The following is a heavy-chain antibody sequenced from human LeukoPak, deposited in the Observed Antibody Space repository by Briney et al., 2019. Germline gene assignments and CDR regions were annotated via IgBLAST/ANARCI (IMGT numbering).Heavy chain of an antibody. V-gene: IGHV4-38-2*02. D-gene: IGHD3-10*01. CDR2: IYYSGST. CDR1: GYSISSSYY. Sequence: PSETLSLTCTVSGYSISSSYYWGWIRQPPGKGLEWIGSIYYSGSTYYNPSLKSRVTISVDTSKNQFSLKLSSVTAADTAVYYCARDPAGTVDYWGQGTLVTVSS. CDR3: ARDPAGTVDY. J-gene: IGHJ4*02.